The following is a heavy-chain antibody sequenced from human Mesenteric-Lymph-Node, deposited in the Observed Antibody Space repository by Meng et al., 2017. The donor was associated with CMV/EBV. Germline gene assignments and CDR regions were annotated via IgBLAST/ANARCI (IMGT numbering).Heavy chain of an antibody. J-gene: IGHJ6*02. CDR2: ISDTGGNT. V-gene: IGHV3-23*01. Sequence: GGSLRLSCSGSGFTFNNYAMSWVRQGPGKGLQWVATISDTGGNTFYADSVKGRFTISRDKPKNTLYLQMNSLRVADTALYYCAKERGATSYYGMDVWGQGATVTVSS. CDR3: AKERGATSYYGMDV. CDR1: GFTFNNYA. D-gene: IGHD3-16*01.